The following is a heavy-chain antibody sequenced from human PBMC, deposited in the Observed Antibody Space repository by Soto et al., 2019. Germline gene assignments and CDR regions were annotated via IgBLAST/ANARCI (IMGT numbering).Heavy chain of an antibody. V-gene: IGHV4-59*01. CDR2: IYYSGST. CDR1: GGSISSYY. Sequence: PSETLSLTCTVSGGSISSYYWSWIRQPPGKGLEWIGYIYYSGSTNYNPSLKSRVTISVDTSKNQFSLKLSSVTAADTAVYYCARHAISTVRGTYDYWGQGTQVTVSS. D-gene: IGHD3-10*01. CDR3: ARHAISTVRGTYDY. J-gene: IGHJ4*02.